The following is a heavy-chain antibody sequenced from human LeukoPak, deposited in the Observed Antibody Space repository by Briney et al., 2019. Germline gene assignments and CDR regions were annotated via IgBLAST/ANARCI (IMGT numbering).Heavy chain of an antibody. CDR1: GFTFSSYA. Sequence: PGGSLRLSCAASGFTFSSYAMSLVRQAPGKGLEWVSAISGSGGSTYYADSVKGRFTISRDNSKNTLYLQMNSLRAEDTAVYYCAKESESAVAPDFGVVITADVLLPHPDYWGQGTLVTVSS. CDR2: ISGSGGST. V-gene: IGHV3-23*01. CDR3: AKESESAVAPDFGVVITADVLLPHPDY. D-gene: IGHD3-3*01. J-gene: IGHJ4*02.